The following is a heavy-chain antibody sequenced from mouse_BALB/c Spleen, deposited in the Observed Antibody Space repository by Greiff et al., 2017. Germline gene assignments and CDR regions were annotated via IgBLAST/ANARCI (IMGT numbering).Heavy chain of an antibody. D-gene: IGHD2-4*01. J-gene: IGHJ1*01. CDR2: IWGDGST. CDR1: GFSLTGYG. Sequence: VQLQQSGPGLVAPSQSLSITCTVSGFSLTGYGVNWVRQPPGKGLEWLGMIWGDGSTDYNSALKSRLSISKDNSKSQVFLKMNSLQTDDTARYYCATIYYDYGGVFDVWGAGTTVTVSS. CDR3: ATIYYDYGGVFDV. V-gene: IGHV2-6-7*01.